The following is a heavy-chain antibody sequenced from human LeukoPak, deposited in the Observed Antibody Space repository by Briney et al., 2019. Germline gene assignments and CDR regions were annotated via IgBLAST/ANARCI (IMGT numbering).Heavy chain of an antibody. Sequence: ASVTVSCKASGYTFTGYYMHWVRQAPGQGLEWMGWINPNSGGTNYAQKFQGRVTMTRDTSISTAYMELSRLRSDDTAVYYCARDIVATITTDYWGQGTLVTVSS. J-gene: IGHJ4*02. CDR3: ARDIVATITTDY. CDR2: INPNSGGT. D-gene: IGHD5-12*01. V-gene: IGHV1-2*02. CDR1: GYTFTGYY.